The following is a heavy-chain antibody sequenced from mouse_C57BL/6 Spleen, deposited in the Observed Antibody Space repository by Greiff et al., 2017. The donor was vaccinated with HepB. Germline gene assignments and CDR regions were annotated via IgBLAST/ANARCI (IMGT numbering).Heavy chain of an antibody. CDR1: GFTFSSYG. D-gene: IGHD1-1*01. Sequence: EVQLQESGGDLVKPGGSLKLSCATSGFTFSSYGMSWVRQTPDKRLEWVATISSGGSYTYYPDSVKGRFTISRDNAKNTLYLQMSSLKTEDTAMYYCARHGYGSSYYWYFDVWGTGTTVTVSS. CDR2: ISSGGSYT. V-gene: IGHV5-6*01. CDR3: ARHGYGSSYYWYFDV. J-gene: IGHJ1*03.